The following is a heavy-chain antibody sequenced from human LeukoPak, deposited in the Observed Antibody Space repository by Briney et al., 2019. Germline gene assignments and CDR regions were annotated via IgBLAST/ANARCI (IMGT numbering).Heavy chain of an antibody. CDR1: GFTFSNYP. CDR2: ISGSSSYI. D-gene: IGHD3-22*01. CDR3: ARDGGYYYDSSGYSNYFDY. J-gene: IGHJ4*02. V-gene: IGHV3-21*01. Sequence: GGSLRLSRAASGFTFSNYPMNWVRQAPGKGLEWVSSISGSSSYIYYADSVKGRFTISRDNAKNSLFLQVNSLRAEDTAVYYCARDGGYYYDSSGYSNYFDYWGQGALVTVSS.